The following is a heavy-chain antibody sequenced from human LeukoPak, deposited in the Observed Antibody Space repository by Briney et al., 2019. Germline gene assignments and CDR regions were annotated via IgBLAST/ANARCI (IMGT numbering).Heavy chain of an antibody. J-gene: IGHJ6*03. CDR2: VYHTGTS. CDR3: VRDGPYRITNMDV. CDR1: GYSINSGYY. V-gene: IGHV4-38-2*02. Sequence: SETLSLTCAVSGYSINSGYYWGWIRQPPGEGLEWIGSVYHTGTSYYNPSLESRVTISLDRSKNQVSLKVSPLTAADTAVYYCVRDGPYRITNMDVWGKGTTVTVSS.